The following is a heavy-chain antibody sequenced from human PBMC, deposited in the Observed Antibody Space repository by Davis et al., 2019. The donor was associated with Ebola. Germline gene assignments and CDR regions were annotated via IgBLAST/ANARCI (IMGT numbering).Heavy chain of an antibody. CDR1: GITFINYG. V-gene: IGHV3-30*02. D-gene: IGHD6-13*01. Sequence: GESLKISCAASGITFINYGMHWVRQAPGKGLEWVAFIRFDGSHKYYADSVKGRFTISRDNSKNTLYLQMNSLRADDTAVYYCATVPGYSTYWGQGTLVSVSS. J-gene: IGHJ4*02. CDR2: IRFDGSHK. CDR3: ATVPGYSTY.